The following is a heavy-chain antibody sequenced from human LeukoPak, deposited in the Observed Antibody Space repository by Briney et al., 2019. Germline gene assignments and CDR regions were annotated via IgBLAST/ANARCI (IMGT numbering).Heavy chain of an antibody. Sequence: GASVKGSCKASGYSFTRYFIHWVRQSPGQGLEWMGIIIPSDGSTSYAQKFQGRVTMTRDTSTSTVYMELSSLRSEDTAVYYCARGKVVTMVRGVIITYFDYWGQGALVTVSS. CDR3: ARGKVVTMVRGVIITYFDY. CDR2: IIPSDGST. CDR1: GYSFTRYF. J-gene: IGHJ4*02. V-gene: IGHV1-46*01. D-gene: IGHD3-10*01.